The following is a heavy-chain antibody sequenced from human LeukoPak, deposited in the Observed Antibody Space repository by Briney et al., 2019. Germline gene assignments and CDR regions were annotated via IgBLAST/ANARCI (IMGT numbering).Heavy chain of an antibody. Sequence: GTSVKVSCKASGFTFTSSAMQWVRQARGQRLEWIGWIVVGSGNTNYAQKFQERVTITRDMSTSTAYMELSSLRSEDTAVYYCAKDRRVVVNGNSDMDVWGQGTTVTVSS. D-gene: IGHD2-21*01. CDR2: IVVGSGNT. J-gene: IGHJ6*02. V-gene: IGHV1-58*02. CDR1: GFTFTSSA. CDR3: AKDRRVVVNGNSDMDV.